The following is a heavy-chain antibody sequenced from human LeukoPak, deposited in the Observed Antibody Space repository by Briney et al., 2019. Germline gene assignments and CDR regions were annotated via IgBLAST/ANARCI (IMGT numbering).Heavy chain of an antibody. Sequence: GGSLRLSCAASGFTVSSNYMSWVRQAPGKGLEWVSVIYSGGSTYYADSVKGRFTISRDNSKSTLYLQMNSLRAEDTAVYYCARQGELELRTFFDYWGQGTLVTVSS. CDR3: ARQGELELRTFFDY. CDR2: IYSGGST. J-gene: IGHJ4*02. D-gene: IGHD1-7*01. V-gene: IGHV3-66*02. CDR1: GFTVSSNY.